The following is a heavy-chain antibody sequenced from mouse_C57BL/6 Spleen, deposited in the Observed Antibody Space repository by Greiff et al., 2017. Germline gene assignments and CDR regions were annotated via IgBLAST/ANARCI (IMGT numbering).Heavy chain of an antibody. CDR3: ARGSYYGSSYDYAMDD. V-gene: IGHV1-64*01. J-gene: IGHJ4*01. D-gene: IGHD1-1*01. CDR2: IHPNSGST. Sequence: QVQLQQPGAELVKPGASVKLSCKASGYTFTSYWMHWVKQRPGQGLEWIGMIHPNSGSTNYNEKFKSKATLTVDKSSSTAYMQLSSLTSEDSAVYYCARGSYYGSSYDYAMDDWGQGTSVTVSS. CDR1: GYTFTSYW.